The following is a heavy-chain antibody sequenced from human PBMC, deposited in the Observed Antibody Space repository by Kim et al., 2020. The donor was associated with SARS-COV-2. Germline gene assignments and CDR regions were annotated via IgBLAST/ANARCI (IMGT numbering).Heavy chain of an antibody. J-gene: IGHJ4*02. V-gene: IGHV1-3*01. Sequence: SQTYQGRVPVTRDTSASTAYMELSSLRAEDTAVYYCARDLSSGWYDYFDYWGQGTLVTVSS. D-gene: IGHD6-19*01. CDR3: ARDLSSGWYDYFDY.